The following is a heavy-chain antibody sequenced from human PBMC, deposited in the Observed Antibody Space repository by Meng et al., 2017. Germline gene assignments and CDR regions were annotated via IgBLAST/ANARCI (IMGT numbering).Heavy chain of an antibody. CDR3: ARDSSSGWYHNY. Sequence: EGQLAETGGGVLQPGGSLRLSCTASGFSVTTSYMSWVRQAPGKGLEWVSVIYSGGSTYYADSVKGRFSISRDNSKNTLYLQMNSLRAEDTAVYFCARDSSSGWYHNYWGQGTLVTVSS. J-gene: IGHJ4*02. CDR1: GFSVTTSY. CDR2: IYSGGST. D-gene: IGHD6-19*01. V-gene: IGHV3-53*02.